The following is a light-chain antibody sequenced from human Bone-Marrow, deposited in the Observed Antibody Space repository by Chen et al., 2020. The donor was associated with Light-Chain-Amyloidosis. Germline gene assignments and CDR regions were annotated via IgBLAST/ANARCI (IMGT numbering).Light chain of an antibody. CDR2: STD. CDR1: TGAVTSGYY. V-gene: IGLV7-43*01. Sequence: QTVVTQEPSLTVSPGGTVTLTGASSTGAVTSGYYPNWFQQKPGQAPRALIYSTDNKHSWTPDRFSGSLLGGKAALTLSGVLPEDEAEYYCLLYYAGAWVFGGGTKLTVL. CDR3: LLYYAGAWV. J-gene: IGLJ3*02.